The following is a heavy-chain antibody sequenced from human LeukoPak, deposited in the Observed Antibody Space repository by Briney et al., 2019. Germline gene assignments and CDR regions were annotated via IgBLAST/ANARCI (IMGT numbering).Heavy chain of an antibody. J-gene: IGHJ6*02. V-gene: IGHV3-30*18. CDR3: AKVSYYDSSGYSHVDGMDV. Sequence: PGGSLRLSCAASGFTFSSYGMHWVRQAPGKGLEWVAVISYDGSNKYYADSVKGRFTISRDNSKNTLYLQMNSLRAEDTAVYYCAKVSYYDSSGYSHVDGMDVWGQGTTVTVSS. CDR2: ISYDGSNK. CDR1: GFTFSSYG. D-gene: IGHD3-22*01.